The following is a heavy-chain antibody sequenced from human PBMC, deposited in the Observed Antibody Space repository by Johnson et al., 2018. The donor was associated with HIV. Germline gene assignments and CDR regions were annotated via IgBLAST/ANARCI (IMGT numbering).Heavy chain of an antibody. J-gene: IGHJ3*02. Sequence: VQLVESGGDLVKPGGSLRLSCAASGFTFSSYDMHWVRQATGKGLEWVSAIGTAGDTYYPGSVKGRFTISRENAKNSLYLQMNSLRAGDTAVYYCARGLTGDDAFDIWGQGTMVTVSS. CDR2: IGTAGDT. D-gene: IGHD7-27*01. CDR1: GFTFSSYD. CDR3: ARGLTGDDAFDI. V-gene: IGHV3-13*01.